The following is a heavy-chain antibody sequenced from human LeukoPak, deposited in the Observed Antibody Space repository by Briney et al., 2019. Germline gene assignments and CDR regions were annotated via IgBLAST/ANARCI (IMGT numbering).Heavy chain of an antibody. D-gene: IGHD3-10*02. V-gene: IGHV3-48*04. CDR1: GFTFSSHG. J-gene: IGHJ6*04. Sequence: GGSLRLSCVASGFTFSSHGMNWVRQAPGKGLEWVSYIRSTSNTIYYADSVKGRFTISRDNAKNSLYLQMNSLRAEDTAVYYCAELGITMIGGVWGKGTTVTISS. CDR3: AELGITMIGGV. CDR2: IRSTSNTI.